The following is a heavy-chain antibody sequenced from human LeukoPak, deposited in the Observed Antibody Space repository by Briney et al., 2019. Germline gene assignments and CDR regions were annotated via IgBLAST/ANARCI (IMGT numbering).Heavy chain of an antibody. D-gene: IGHD3-22*01. V-gene: IGHV4-39*01. CDR3: ARHDAYYDSSGPDY. CDR1: GGSISSYY. Sequence: SETLSLTCTVSGGSISSYYWGWIRQPPGKGLQWIGSIYYSGSTYYNPSLKSRLTISVDMSRNQFSLKLNSVTAADTAVYYCARHDAYYDSSGPDYWGQGTLVTSPQ. J-gene: IGHJ4*02. CDR2: IYYSGST.